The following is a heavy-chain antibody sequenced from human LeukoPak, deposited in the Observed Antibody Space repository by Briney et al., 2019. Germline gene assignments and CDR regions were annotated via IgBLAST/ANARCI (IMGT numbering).Heavy chain of an antibody. CDR2: LVPSRGSP. V-gene: IGHV1-46*01. CDR3: ARGAHQHSDS. J-gene: IGHJ4*02. D-gene: IGHD2-2*01. Sequence: EWMAKLVPSRGSPSYAQNFQGRVTVTSDTSTNTVHMELSSLTSDDSAVYYCARGAHQHSDSWGQGTLVSVSS.